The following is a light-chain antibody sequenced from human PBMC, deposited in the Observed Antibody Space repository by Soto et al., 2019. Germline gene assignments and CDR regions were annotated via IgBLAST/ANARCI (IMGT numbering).Light chain of an antibody. Sequence: EIVMTQSPATLSVSPGERATLSCRASQSVSSNLAWYQQKPGQAPRLLIYGASTRATGIPARFSGSGSGTEFTTTVSILLSEYFAFYYCQQYSNLHPITFGQGTRLEIK. J-gene: IGKJ5*01. CDR3: QQYSNLHPIT. V-gene: IGKV3-15*01. CDR2: GAS. CDR1: QSVSSN.